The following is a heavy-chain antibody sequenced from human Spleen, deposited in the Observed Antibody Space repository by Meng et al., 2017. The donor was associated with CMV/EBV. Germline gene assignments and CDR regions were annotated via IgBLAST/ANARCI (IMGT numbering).Heavy chain of an antibody. Sequence: GGSLRLSCAASGFTFNTFGIHWVRQAPGKGLGWVAVIAYDGSNKYYADSVKGRFTISRDNSKNTLYLQMNSLRAEDTAVYYCARAMGSSGYYYGDGDYWGQGTLVTVSS. J-gene: IGHJ4*02. D-gene: IGHD3-22*01. CDR3: ARAMGSSGYYYGDGDY. V-gene: IGHV3-30*03. CDR2: IAYDGSNK. CDR1: GFTFNTFG.